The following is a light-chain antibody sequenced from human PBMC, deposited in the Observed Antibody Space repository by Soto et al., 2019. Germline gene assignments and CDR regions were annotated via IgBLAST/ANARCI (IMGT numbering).Light chain of an antibody. J-gene: IGKJ2*01. CDR1: QSFSSY. V-gene: IGKV3-11*01. CDR2: DAS. Sequence: EIVLTQSPATLSLSPGERATLSCRASQSFSSYLSWYQQKPGQAPRLLIYDASNRATDIPARFSGSGSGTDFTLTISSLEPEDFAVYYCQQRGNWPRTFGQGTKLEIK. CDR3: QQRGNWPRT.